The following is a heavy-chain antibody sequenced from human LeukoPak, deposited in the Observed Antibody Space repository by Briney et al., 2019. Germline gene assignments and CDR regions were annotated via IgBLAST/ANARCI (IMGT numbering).Heavy chain of an antibody. J-gene: IGHJ4*02. CDR1: GFTFNNYA. CDR2: IIGSGVNT. Sequence: GGSLRLSCAASGFTFNNYAVNWVRQSPGKVLEWVASIIGSGVNTYHADSVKGRFTLSTDISRNTVYFQLNNLRVEDTAIYYCAKASWVSSTDAVRWGQGTLVTVSS. CDR3: AKASWVSSTDAVR. D-gene: IGHD3-16*01. V-gene: IGHV3-23*01.